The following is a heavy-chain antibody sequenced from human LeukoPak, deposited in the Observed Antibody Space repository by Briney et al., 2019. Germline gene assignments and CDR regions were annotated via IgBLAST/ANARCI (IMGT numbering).Heavy chain of an antibody. CDR3: ASPPGAARDY. CDR1: GFTFGDHA. V-gene: IGHV3-7*01. D-gene: IGHD6-6*01. CDR2: IKQDGSGK. Sequence: GGSLRLSCTASGFTFGDHAMSWVRQAPGKGLEWVANIKQDGSGKYYVDSVKGRFTISRDNAKNSLYLQMNSLRAEDTAVYYCASPPGAARDYWGQGTLVTVSS. J-gene: IGHJ4*02.